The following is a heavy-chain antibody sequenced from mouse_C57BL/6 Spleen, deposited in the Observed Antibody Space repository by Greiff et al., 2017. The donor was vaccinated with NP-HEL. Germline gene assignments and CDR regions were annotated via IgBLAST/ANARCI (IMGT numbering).Heavy chain of an antibody. V-gene: IGHV1-54*01. J-gene: IGHJ4*01. CDR3: ALDGYSFYAMDY. CDR1: GYAFTNYL. Sequence: QVQLQQSGAELVRPGTSVKVSCKASGYAFTNYLIEWVKQRPGQGLEWIGVINPGSGGTNYNEKFKGKATLTADKSSSTAYMQLSSLTSEDSAVYFCALDGYSFYAMDYWGQGTSVTVSS. D-gene: IGHD2-3*01. CDR2: INPGSGGT.